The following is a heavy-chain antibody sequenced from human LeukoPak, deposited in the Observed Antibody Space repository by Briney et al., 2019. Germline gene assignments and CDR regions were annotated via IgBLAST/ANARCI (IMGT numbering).Heavy chain of an antibody. Sequence: GGSLRLSCAASGFTVSSNYMSWVRQAPGKGLEWVSVIYSGGSTYYADSVKGRFTISRDNSKNTLYLQMNSLRAGDTAVYYCARERWSSSSYYFDYWGQGTLVTVSS. CDR1: GFTVSSNY. D-gene: IGHD6-6*01. CDR2: IYSGGST. CDR3: ARERWSSSSYYFDY. V-gene: IGHV3-53*01. J-gene: IGHJ4*02.